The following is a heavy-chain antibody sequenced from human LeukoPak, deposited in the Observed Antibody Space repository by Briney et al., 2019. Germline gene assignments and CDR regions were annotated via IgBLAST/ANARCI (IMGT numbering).Heavy chain of an antibody. D-gene: IGHD3-22*01. Sequence: ASVKVSCKASGGTFSSYAISWVRQAPGQGLEWMGGIIPIFGTANYAQKFQGRVTITTDESTSTAYMELSSLRSEDTAVYYCAREGLDDNSGYRPGYMDVWGKGTTVTVSS. CDR1: GGTFSSYA. CDR3: AREGLDDNSGYRPGYMDV. V-gene: IGHV1-69*05. CDR2: IIPIFGTA. J-gene: IGHJ6*03.